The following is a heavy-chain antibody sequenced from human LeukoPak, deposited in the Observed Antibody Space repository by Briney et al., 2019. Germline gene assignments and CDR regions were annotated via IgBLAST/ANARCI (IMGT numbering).Heavy chain of an antibody. CDR3: ARDRFAAAIDSSAFDI. CDR2: IYTSGST. Sequence: SETLSLTCTVFGGSVSSFHWSWIRQPAGEGLEWTGRIYTSGSTDYNPSLKSRVTISVDKSKNQFSLKLSSVTAADTAVYYCARDRFAAAIDSSAFDIWGQGTMVTFSS. D-gene: IGHD6-13*01. V-gene: IGHV4-4*07. J-gene: IGHJ3*02. CDR1: GGSVSSFH.